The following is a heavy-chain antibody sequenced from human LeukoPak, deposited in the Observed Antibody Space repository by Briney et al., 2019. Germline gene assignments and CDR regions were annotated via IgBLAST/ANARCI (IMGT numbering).Heavy chain of an antibody. D-gene: IGHD2-2*01. Sequence: SETLSLTCAVYGGSFSGYYWSWIRQPPGKGLEWIGEINHSGSTNYNPSLKSRVTISVDTSKNQFSLKLSSVTAADTAVYYCATGRDLGYCSSTSRPYYYYYGMDVWGQGTTVTVSS. CDR3: ATGRDLGYCSSTSRPYYYYYGMDV. CDR2: INHSGST. CDR1: GGSFSGYY. V-gene: IGHV4-34*01. J-gene: IGHJ6*02.